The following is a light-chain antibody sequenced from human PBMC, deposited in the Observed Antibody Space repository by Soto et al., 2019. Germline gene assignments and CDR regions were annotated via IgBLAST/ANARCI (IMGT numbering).Light chain of an antibody. CDR3: CSYAGSSTFVWI. CDR2: EGS. CDR1: SSDVGSYNL. Sequence: QSALTQPASVSGSPGQSITISCTGTSSDVGSYNLVSWYQQHPGKAPKLMIYEGSKRPSGVSNRFSGSKSGNTASLTISGLQAEDEADYYCCSYAGSSTFVWIFGVGTKLTVL. J-gene: IGLJ2*01. V-gene: IGLV2-23*03.